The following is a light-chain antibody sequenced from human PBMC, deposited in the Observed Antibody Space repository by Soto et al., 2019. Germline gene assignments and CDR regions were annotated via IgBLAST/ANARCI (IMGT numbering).Light chain of an antibody. CDR1: SSDVGGYNY. Sequence: QSALTQPPSASGSPGQSVTISCTGTSSDVGGYNYVSWYQQHPGKAPKLMIYEVNKRPSGAPDRFSGSKSGNTASLTVSGLQAEDEADYYCSSFAGSNVVFGGGTKLTVL. CDR2: EVN. J-gene: IGLJ2*01. CDR3: SSFAGSNVV. V-gene: IGLV2-8*01.